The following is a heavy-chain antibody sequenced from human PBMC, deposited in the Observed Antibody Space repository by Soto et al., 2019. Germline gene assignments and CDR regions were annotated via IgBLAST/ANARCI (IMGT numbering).Heavy chain of an antibody. D-gene: IGHD5-12*01. CDR2: ISSNGGST. J-gene: IGHJ4*02. CDR1: GFTFSSYA. CDR3: VKVMWMATMETGLDY. Sequence: GGSLRLSCSASGFTFSSYAMHWVRQAPGKGLEYVSAISSNGGSTYYADSVKGRFTISRDNSKNTLYLQMSSLRAEDTAVYYCVKVMWMATMETGLDYWGQGTLVTVSS. V-gene: IGHV3-64D*08.